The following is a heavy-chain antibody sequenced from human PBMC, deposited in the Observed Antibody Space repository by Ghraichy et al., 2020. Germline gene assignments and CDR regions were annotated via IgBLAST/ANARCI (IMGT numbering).Heavy chain of an antibody. Sequence: GGSLRLSCAVSGFTFSDYAMTWVRQAPGKGLDCVSGITGTGGATYYAASVKGRFTISRDNSKNTLYLQMTILRADDTAVYYCAKGSYTDSFDFHSWGQGTLVTVSS. CDR2: ITGTGGAT. V-gene: IGHV3-23*01. D-gene: IGHD2-2*02. J-gene: IGHJ4*02. CDR1: GFTFSDYA. CDR3: AKGSYTDSFDFHS.